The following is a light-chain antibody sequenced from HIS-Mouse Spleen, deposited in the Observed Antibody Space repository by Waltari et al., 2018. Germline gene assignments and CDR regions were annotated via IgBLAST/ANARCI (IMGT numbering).Light chain of an antibody. CDR2: EGS. V-gene: IGLV2-23*01. CDR1: SSDVGSYNL. CDR3: CSYAGSSTWV. J-gene: IGLJ3*02. Sequence: QSALTQPASVSGSPGQSITISCNGTSSDVGSYNLVSWYQQHPGKAPKLMIYEGSKRPSGVSNRCSGSKSGNTASLTISGLQAEDEADYYCCSYAGSSTWVFGGGTKLTVL.